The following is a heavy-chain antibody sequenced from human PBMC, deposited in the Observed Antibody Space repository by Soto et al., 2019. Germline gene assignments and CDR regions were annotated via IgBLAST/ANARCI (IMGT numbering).Heavy chain of an antibody. CDR1: GFTFSSYW. D-gene: IGHD3-3*01. V-gene: IGHV3-74*01. CDR3: ASDTYYDFWSGYYLLRY. Sequence: GGSLRLSCAASGFTFSSYWMHWVRQAPGKGLVWVSRINSDGSSTSYADSVKGRFTISRDNAKNTLYLQMNSLRAEDTAVYYCASDTYYDFWSGYYLLRYWGQGTLVTVSS. CDR2: INSDGSST. J-gene: IGHJ4*02.